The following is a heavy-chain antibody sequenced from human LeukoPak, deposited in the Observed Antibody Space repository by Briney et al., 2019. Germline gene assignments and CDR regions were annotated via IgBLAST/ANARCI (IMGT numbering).Heavy chain of an antibody. J-gene: IGHJ4*02. CDR1: GYTFTGYY. Sequence: ASVKVSCKASGYTFTGYYMHWVRQAPGQGLEWVGWINPNSGGTNYGKKFQGRVTMTRDTSISTAHMELSRLRSDDTAVYYCARDGKYSSGRMDYWGQGTLVTVSS. CDR3: ARDGKYSSGRMDY. D-gene: IGHD6-19*01. V-gene: IGHV1-2*02. CDR2: INPNSGGT.